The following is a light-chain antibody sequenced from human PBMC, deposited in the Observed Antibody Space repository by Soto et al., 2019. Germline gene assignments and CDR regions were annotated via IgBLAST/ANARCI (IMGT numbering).Light chain of an antibody. J-gene: IGLJ3*02. V-gene: IGLV1-44*01. Sequence: QSVLTQPPSASGTPGQRVTISCSGTSSNIGSNTVTWYQQLPGTAPKLLIYDNNNRPSGVPDRFSGSKSGNSASLAISGLQAEDEADYYCASWDGSRNVWVFGGGTKLTVL. CDR2: DNN. CDR3: ASWDGSRNVWV. CDR1: SSNIGSNT.